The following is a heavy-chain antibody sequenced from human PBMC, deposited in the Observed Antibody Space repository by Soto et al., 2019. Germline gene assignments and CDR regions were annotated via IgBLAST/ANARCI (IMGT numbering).Heavy chain of an antibody. CDR2: ISSTSSYI. Sequence: GGSLRHSCAASGFTFTTYSMNLVRQATGKGLEWVASISSTSSYIYYADSLKGRFTISRDNAKNSLYLQMNSLRAEDTAVYYCARDKYGDYASDYWGQGTLLTVSS. CDR1: GFTFTTYS. J-gene: IGHJ4*02. CDR3: ARDKYGDYASDY. V-gene: IGHV3-21*01. D-gene: IGHD4-17*01.